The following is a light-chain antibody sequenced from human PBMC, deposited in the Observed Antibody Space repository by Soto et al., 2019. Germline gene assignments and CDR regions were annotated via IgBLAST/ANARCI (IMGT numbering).Light chain of an antibody. V-gene: IGLV2-14*01. CDR1: SSDVGGYNF. CDR3: SSYTSTSTYV. CDR2: DVR. J-gene: IGLJ1*01. Sequence: QSVLTQPASVSGSRGQSITISCTGTSSDVGGYNFVSWYQQHPGKAPKLMIYDVRNRPSGVSNRFSGSKSVNTASLTISGLQAEDEADYYCSSYTSTSTYVFGTGTKVTLL.